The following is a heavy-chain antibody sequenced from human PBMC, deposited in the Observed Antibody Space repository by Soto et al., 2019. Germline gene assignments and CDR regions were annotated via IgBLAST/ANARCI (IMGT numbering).Heavy chain of an antibody. Sequence: QVQLVQSGAEVKKPGASVKVSCKVFGYTLTELSMHWVRQAPGKGLEWMGGFDPEDGETIYAQKFQGRVTMTEDTSTDTAYMELSSLRSEDTAVYYCATGDLGYCISTSCYGAFDYWGQGTLVTVSS. CDR2: FDPEDGET. J-gene: IGHJ4*02. V-gene: IGHV1-24*01. D-gene: IGHD2-2*01. CDR1: GYTLTELS. CDR3: ATGDLGYCISTSCYGAFDY.